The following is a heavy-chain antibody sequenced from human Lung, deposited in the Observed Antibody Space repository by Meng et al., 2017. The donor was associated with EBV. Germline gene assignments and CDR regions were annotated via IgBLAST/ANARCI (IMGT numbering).Heavy chain of an antibody. V-gene: IGHV7-4-1*02. Sequence: VEVVQSGSGVKKPGASVKVSCKASGYTFTNYCMNWVRQAPGQGLEWMGCIDTKTGNPTYAQGFTGRFVFSLDTSVSTAYLQIRSLKAEDTAVYYCAPGRLATGRYYFDYWGQGTLVTVFS. D-gene: IGHD1-1*01. CDR1: GYTFTNYC. CDR2: IDTKTGNP. CDR3: APGRLATGRYYFDY. J-gene: IGHJ4*02.